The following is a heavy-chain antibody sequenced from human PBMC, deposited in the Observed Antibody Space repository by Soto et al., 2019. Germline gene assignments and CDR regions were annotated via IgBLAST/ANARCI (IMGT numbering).Heavy chain of an antibody. CDR2: ISSSGGST. Sequence: EVKLLESGGGLVQSGGSLRLSCAGSGFTFGRYALSWVRQAPGKGLEWVSTISSSGGSTWYADSVKGRFTIARDNSGSTVYLPMNSLRAEDTAVYYCAKDVVIRYFDWFDYWGQGTLVTVSS. D-gene: IGHD3-9*01. CDR3: AKDVVIRYFDWFDY. V-gene: IGHV3-23*01. J-gene: IGHJ4*02. CDR1: GFTFGRYA.